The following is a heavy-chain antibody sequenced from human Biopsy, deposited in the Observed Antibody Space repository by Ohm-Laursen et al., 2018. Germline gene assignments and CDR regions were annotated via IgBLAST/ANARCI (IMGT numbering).Heavy chain of an antibody. V-gene: IGHV1-69*01. CDR3: VGGQRGPPIGVTVPGDAFDL. Sequence: SVTASRKASGVTFDTYAFGWVRQAPGPGLEWMGGRIPYFNTIYYARNFQDRAVITADRSARTTDMQLSGLRPDDTAVYYGVGGQRGPPIGVTVPGDAFDLWGPGTMVTVSP. CDR1: GVTFDTYA. CDR2: RIPYFNTI. D-gene: IGHD2/OR15-2a*01. J-gene: IGHJ3*01.